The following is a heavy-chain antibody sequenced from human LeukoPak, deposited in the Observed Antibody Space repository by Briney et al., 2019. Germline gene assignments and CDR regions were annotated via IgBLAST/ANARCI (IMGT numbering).Heavy chain of an antibody. V-gene: IGHV3-73*01. CDR1: GFTFSGSA. CDR2: IRSKANSYAT. CDR3: TKLSTTPPYDPYGMDV. Sequence: GGSLRLSCAASGFTFSGSAMHWVRQASGKGLEWVGRIRSKANSYATAYAAPVKGRFTISRDDSKNTAYLQMNSLKTEDTAVYYCTKLSTTPPYDPYGMDVWGQGTTVTVSS. D-gene: IGHD1-26*01. J-gene: IGHJ6*02.